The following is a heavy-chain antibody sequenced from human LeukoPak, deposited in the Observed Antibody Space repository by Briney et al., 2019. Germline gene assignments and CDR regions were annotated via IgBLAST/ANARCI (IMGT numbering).Heavy chain of an antibody. D-gene: IGHD3-22*01. J-gene: IGHJ4*02. CDR3: ARHGYDSSGYYGDY. V-gene: IGHV4-59*08. CDR1: GGSISTYY. CDR2: IYYSGST. Sequence: PSETLSLTCTVSGGSISTYYWSWIRQPPGKGLEWIGYIYYSGSTNYNPSLKSRVTISVDTSKNQFSLKLSSVTAADTAVYYCARHGYDSSGYYGDYWGQGILVTVSS.